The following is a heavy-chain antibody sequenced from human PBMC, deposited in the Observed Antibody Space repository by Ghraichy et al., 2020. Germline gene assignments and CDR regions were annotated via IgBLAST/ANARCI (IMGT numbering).Heavy chain of an antibody. J-gene: IGHJ6*03. V-gene: IGHV4-59*01. CDR1: GGSISSYY. CDR2: IYYSGST. D-gene: IGHD4-17*01. Sequence: SETLSLTCTVSGGSISSYYWSWIRQPPGKGLEWIGYIYYSGSTNYNPSLKSRVTISVDTSKNQFSLKLSSVTAADTAVYYCARGAVTNVEYYYYYYMDVWGKGTKVTVSS. CDR3: ARGAVTNVEYYYYYYMDV.